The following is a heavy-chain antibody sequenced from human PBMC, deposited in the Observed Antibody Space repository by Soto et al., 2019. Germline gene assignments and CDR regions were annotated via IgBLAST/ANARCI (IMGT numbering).Heavy chain of an antibody. V-gene: IGHV4-30-4*01. CDR3: ASGLSGDKVDS. J-gene: IGHJ5*01. D-gene: IGHD1-1*01. Sequence: QVQLQESGPGLVKPSQTLSLTCTIAGGSISSGDYYWSWIRQPPGKGLEWIGHIYDSGSTYNNPSLDSPVTISIDPSENQFALNLRSVTAADTSVYYCASGLSGDKVDSWGQGTLVTVSS. CDR2: IYDSGST. CDR1: GGSISSGDYY.